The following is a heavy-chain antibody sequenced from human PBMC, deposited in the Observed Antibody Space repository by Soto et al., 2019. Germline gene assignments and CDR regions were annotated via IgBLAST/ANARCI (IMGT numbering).Heavy chain of an antibody. CDR3: ARGGYCSGGSCYSLVDYYYGMDV. V-gene: IGHV3-33*01. J-gene: IGHJ6*02. CDR1: AFTFSSYG. D-gene: IGHD2-15*01. Sequence: GGSLRLSCAASAFTFSSYGMDWVRQAPGKGLEWVAVIWYDGSNKYYADSVKGRFTISRDNSKNTLYLQMNSLRAEDTAVYYCARGGYCSGGSCYSLVDYYYGMDVWGQGTTVTVSS. CDR2: IWYDGSNK.